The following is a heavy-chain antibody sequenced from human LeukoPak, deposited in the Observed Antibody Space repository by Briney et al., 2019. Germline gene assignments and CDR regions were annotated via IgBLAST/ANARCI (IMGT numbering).Heavy chain of an antibody. CDR2: IYSAGST. Sequence: GGSLRLSCAASGFTVSSNYMSWVRQAPGKGLEWVSSIYSAGSTNYADSVRGRFTISRDNSKNTLYLQMNSLSVEDTAVYYCARPGAPDAFDIWGRGTMVTVSS. J-gene: IGHJ3*02. V-gene: IGHV3-53*01. CDR1: GFTVSSNY. CDR3: ARPGAPDAFDI. D-gene: IGHD1-26*01.